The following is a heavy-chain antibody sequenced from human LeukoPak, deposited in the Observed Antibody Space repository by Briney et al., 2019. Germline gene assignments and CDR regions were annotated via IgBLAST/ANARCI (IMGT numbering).Heavy chain of an antibody. CDR3: ARARCSGGSCYFRGSFDI. Sequence: SETLSLTCTVSGGSISSYYWSWIRQPPGKGLEWIGYIYYSGSTNYNPSLKSRVTISVDTSKNQFSLKLSSVTAADTAVYYCARARCSGGSCYFRGSFDIWGQGTMVTASS. CDR2: IYYSGST. D-gene: IGHD2-15*01. CDR1: GGSISSYY. J-gene: IGHJ3*02. V-gene: IGHV4-59*01.